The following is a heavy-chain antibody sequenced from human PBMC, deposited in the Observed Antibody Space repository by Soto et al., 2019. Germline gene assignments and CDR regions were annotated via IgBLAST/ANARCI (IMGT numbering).Heavy chain of an antibody. V-gene: IGHV1-18*01. D-gene: IGHD5-18*01. Sequence: ASVKVSCKASGYTFTSYGISWVRQAPGQGLEWMGWISAYNGNTNYAQKLQGRVTMTTDTSTSTAYMELRSLRSDDTAVYYCASGYHRGYGYDHWFDPWGQGTLVTVSS. CDR2: ISAYNGNT. CDR1: GYTFTSYG. J-gene: IGHJ5*02. CDR3: ASGYHRGYGYDHWFDP.